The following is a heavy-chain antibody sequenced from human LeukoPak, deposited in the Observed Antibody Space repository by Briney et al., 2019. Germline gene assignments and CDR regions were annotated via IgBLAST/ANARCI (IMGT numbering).Heavy chain of an antibody. V-gene: IGHV1-2*02. CDR1: GYTFTGYY. J-gene: IGHJ5*02. CDR3: AREVYYYDSSGFDP. D-gene: IGHD3-22*01. CDR2: INPNSGGT. Sequence: ASVKASCKASGYTFTGYYMHWVRQAPGQGLEWMGWINPNSGGTNYAQKFQGRVTMTRDTSISTAYMELSRLRSDDTAVYYCAREVYYYDSSGFDPWGQGTLVTASS.